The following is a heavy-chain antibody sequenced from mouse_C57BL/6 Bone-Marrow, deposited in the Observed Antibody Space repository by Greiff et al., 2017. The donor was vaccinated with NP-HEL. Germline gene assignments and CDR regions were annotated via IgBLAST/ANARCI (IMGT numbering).Heavy chain of an antibody. CDR2: IYPGDGDT. J-gene: IGHJ1*03. D-gene: IGHD2-4*01. CDR1: GYAFSSSW. CDR3: VLRRNWYFDV. V-gene: IGHV1-82*01. Sequence: QVQLQQSGPELVKPGASVKISCKASGYAFSSSWMNWVKQRPGKGLEWIGRIYPGDGDTNYNGKFKGKATLTADKSSSTAYMQLSSLTSEDSAVYFCVLRRNWYFDVWGTGTTVTVSS.